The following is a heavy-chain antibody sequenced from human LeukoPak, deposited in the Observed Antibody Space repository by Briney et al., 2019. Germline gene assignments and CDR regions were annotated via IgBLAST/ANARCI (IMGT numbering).Heavy chain of an antibody. CDR2: INPNSGGT. V-gene: IGHV1-2*02. J-gene: IGHJ4*02. D-gene: IGHD6-19*01. CDR3: ASLPGIAVAGDEYYFDY. CDR1: GYTFTGYY. Sequence: ASVKVSCKASGYTFTGYYMHWVRQAPGQGLEWMGWINPNSGGTNYAQKLQGRVTMTRDTSISTAYMELSRLRSDDTAVYYCASLPGIAVAGDEYYFDYWGQGTLVTVSS.